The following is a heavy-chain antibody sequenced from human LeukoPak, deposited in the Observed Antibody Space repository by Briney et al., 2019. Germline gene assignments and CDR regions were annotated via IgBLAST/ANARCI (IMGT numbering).Heavy chain of an antibody. D-gene: IGHD3-16*02. CDR2: IIPMYGTT. V-gene: IGHV1-69*13. Sequence: ASVKVSCKASGGTFSTYAINWVRLAPGQGLEWMGGIIPMYGTTNYAQKFQGRVTIIADESTSTAYMELSSLTSEDTAVYYCARGLAPPGVINLNWFDSWGQGTLVTVSS. CDR1: GGTFSTYA. CDR3: ARGLAPPGVINLNWFDS. J-gene: IGHJ5*01.